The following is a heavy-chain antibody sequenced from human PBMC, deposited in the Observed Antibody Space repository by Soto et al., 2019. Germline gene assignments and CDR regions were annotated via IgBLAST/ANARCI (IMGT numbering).Heavy chain of an antibody. CDR3: ARNQYYYDSSGYWTGDYFDY. J-gene: IGHJ4*02. D-gene: IGHD3-22*01. CDR1: GGTFSSYA. Sequence: QVQLVQSGAEVKKPGSSVKVSCKASGGTFSSYAISWVRQAPGQGLEWMGGIIPIFGTANYAQKFQGRVMITADESTSTAYLELSSLRSEDTAVYYCARNQYYYDSSGYWTGDYFDYWGQGTLVIDFS. CDR2: IIPIFGTA. V-gene: IGHV1-69*01.